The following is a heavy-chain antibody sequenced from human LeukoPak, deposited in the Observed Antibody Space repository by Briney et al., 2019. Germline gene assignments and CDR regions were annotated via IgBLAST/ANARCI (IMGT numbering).Heavy chain of an antibody. CDR2: IKSKTDGGTT. CDR3: TAHDTAMVCY. CDR1: GFTFSNAW. V-gene: IGHV3-15*01. D-gene: IGHD5-18*01. J-gene: IGHJ4*02. Sequence: PGGSLRLSCAASGFTFSNAWMSWVRQAPGKGLEWAGRIKSKTDGGTTDYAAPVKGRFTISRDDSKNTLYLQMNSLKTEDTAVYYCTAHDTAMVCYWGQGTLVTVSS.